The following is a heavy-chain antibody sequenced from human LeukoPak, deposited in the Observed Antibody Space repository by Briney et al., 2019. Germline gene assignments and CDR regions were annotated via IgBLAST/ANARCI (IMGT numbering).Heavy chain of an antibody. V-gene: IGHV4-39*07. CDR2: IHYSGST. CDR3: ARIRSYYDSGYYPYYIDY. CDR1: GGSVSSNDYY. Sequence: SETLPLTCTISGGSVSSNDYYWGWIRQPPGRGLEWIGTIHYSGSTYYKASLKSRVTISIDTSKKQFSLTLSSVTAADTAVYYCARIRSYYDSGYYPYYIDYWGQGILVTVSS. D-gene: IGHD3-22*01. J-gene: IGHJ4*02.